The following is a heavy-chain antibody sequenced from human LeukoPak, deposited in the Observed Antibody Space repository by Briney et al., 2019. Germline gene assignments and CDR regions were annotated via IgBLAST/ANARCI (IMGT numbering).Heavy chain of an antibody. J-gene: IGHJ4*02. CDR2: ISGTSGTI. D-gene: IGHD2-21*02. CDR1: EFTFSNYA. Sequence: GGSLRLSCAASEFTFSNYAMGWVRQAPGKGLEWVSGISGTSGTINYAAPVKGRFTISRDNYKNTLYLQMNSLRVDDMAVYYCATRLGDPRAFDYWGQGTLVTVSS. CDR3: ATRLGDPRAFDY. V-gene: IGHV3-23*01.